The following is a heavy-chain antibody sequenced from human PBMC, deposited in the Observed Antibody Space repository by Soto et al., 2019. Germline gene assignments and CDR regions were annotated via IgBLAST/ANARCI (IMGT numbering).Heavy chain of an antibody. CDR1: GFTFNNYA. CDR3: AKGGLITTSPYDFDY. D-gene: IGHD3-16*01. V-gene: IGHV3-23*01. CDR2: ISGNGGST. Sequence: DVQLLESGGGLVQPGGSLRLSCAASGFTFNNYAMNWVRQAPGTGLEWVSTISGNGGSTYYADSVKGRFTISRDNSKNTLSLQMNSLRAEDTALYYCAKGGLITTSPYDFDYWGQGTLVTVSS. J-gene: IGHJ4*02.